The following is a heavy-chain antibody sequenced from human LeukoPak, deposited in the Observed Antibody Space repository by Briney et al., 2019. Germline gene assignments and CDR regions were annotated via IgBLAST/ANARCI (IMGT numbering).Heavy chain of an antibody. CDR1: GFTSSSYG. J-gene: IGHJ6*02. Sequence: GGSLRLSCAASGFTSSSYGMHWVRQAPGKGLEWVAVISYDGSNKYYADSVKGRFTISRDNSKNTLYLQMNSLRAEDTAVYYCAKDEPAHGYYYYYGMDVWGQGTTVTVSS. V-gene: IGHV3-30*18. CDR3: AKDEPAHGYYYYYGMDV. CDR2: ISYDGSNK.